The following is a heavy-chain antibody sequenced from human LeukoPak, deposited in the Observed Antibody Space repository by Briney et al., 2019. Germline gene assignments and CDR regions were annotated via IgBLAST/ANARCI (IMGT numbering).Heavy chain of an antibody. CDR3: ARGDTDMVQYFDY. CDR1: GGSISSYY. CDR2: IYYSGST. D-gene: IGHD5-18*01. J-gene: IGHJ4*02. V-gene: IGHV4-59*01. Sequence: PSETLSLTCTVSGGSISSYYWSWIRQPPGKGLEWIGYIYYSGSTNYNPSLKSRVTISVDTSKNQFSLKLSSVTAADTAVYYCARGDTDMVQYFDYWGQGTLVTVSS.